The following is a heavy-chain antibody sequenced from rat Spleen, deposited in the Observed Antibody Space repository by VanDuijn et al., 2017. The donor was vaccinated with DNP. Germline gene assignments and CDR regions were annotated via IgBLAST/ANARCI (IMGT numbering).Heavy chain of an antibody. V-gene: IGHV5-7*01. CDR2: ITPSGTRT. CDR3: ARHGGEYYRSYMRALDA. J-gene: IGHJ4*01. CDR1: GFIFTDYY. D-gene: IGHD1-2*01. Sequence: EVQLVESGENLVQPGRPLKLSCAASGFIFTDYYMAWVRQAPKKGLECVATITPSGTRTYYPDSVKGRFTISRDNSRGSLDLQVHSLKSEDTATYYCARHGGEYYRSYMRALDAWGQGTSVTVSS.